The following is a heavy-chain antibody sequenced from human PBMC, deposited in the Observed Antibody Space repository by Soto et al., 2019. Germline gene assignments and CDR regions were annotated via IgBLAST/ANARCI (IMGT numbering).Heavy chain of an antibody. CDR2: VSGYNGNT. CDR3: AIVRGVRGYHYVEPFDY. CDR1: GYIFTNFA. Sequence: QVELVQSGAEVKKPGASVTVSCNFSGYIFTNFAINWVRQAPGQGLEWMGWVSGYNGNTNYARKLHGRVTMTTDTSTSTAYIQLTSLRSDDTAIYFCAIVRGVRGYHYVEPFDYWGQGTLVTVSS. D-gene: IGHD4-17*01. V-gene: IGHV1-18*04. J-gene: IGHJ4*02.